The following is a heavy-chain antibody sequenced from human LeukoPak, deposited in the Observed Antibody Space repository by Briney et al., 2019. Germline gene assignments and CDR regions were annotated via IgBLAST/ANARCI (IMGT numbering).Heavy chain of an antibody. J-gene: IGHJ4*02. CDR1: GFTFSRYS. CDR2: ISISSSYI. Sequence: PGGSLRLSCAASGFTFSRYSMNWVRQAPGKGLEWVSSISISSSYIYYADSVKGRFTMSRDNAKNSLYLQMNSLRAEDTALYYCARDGAVAGMGYFDYWGQGTLVTVSS. CDR3: ARDGAVAGMGYFDY. D-gene: IGHD6-19*01. V-gene: IGHV3-21*04.